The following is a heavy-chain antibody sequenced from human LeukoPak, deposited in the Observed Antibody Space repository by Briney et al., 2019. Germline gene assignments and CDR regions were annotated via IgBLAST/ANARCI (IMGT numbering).Heavy chain of an antibody. D-gene: IGHD3-10*01. CDR3: ARDYYYGSGSYSRRLDY. CDR2: INAGNGNT. CDR1: GYTFTSYA. J-gene: IGHJ4*02. V-gene: IGHV1-3*01. Sequence: ASVKVSGKASGYTFTSYAMHWVRQAPGQRLEWMGWINAGNGNTKYSQKFQGRVTITRDTSASTAYMELSSLRSEDTAVYYCARDYYYGSGSYSRRLDYWGQGTLVTVSS.